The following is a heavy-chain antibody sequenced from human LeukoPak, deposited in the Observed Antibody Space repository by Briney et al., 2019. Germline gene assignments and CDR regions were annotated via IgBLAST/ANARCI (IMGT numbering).Heavy chain of an antibody. J-gene: IGHJ4*02. Sequence: ASVKVSCKASGYTFTSYYMHWVRQALGQGLEWMGIINPSGGSTSYAQKFQGRVTMTRDMSTSTVYMELSSLRSEDTAVYYCARVWGYDSSGYYYGYWGQGTLVTVSS. V-gene: IGHV1-46*01. CDR2: INPSGGST. D-gene: IGHD3-22*01. CDR1: GYTFTSYY. CDR3: ARVWGYDSSGYYYGY.